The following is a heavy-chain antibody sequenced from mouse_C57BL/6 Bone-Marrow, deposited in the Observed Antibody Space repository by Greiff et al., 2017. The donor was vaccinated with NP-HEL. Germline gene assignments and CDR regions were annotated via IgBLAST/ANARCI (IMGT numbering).Heavy chain of an antibody. J-gene: IGHJ3*01. D-gene: IGHD1-1*01. CDR2: LSSGGDYI. V-gene: IGHV5-9-1*02. CDR1: GFTFSSYA. Sequence: EVMLVESGEGLVKPGGSLKLSCAASGFTFSSYAMSWVRQTPEKRLEWVAYLSSGGDYIYYVDTVKGRFTISRDNARNTLYLQMSSLKSEDTAMYYCTREGYYGSSSSWFAYWGQGTLVTVSA. CDR3: TREGYYGSSSSWFAY.